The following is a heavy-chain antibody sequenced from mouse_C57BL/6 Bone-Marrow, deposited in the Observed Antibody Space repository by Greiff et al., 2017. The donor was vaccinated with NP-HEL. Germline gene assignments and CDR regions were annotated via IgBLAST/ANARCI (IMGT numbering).Heavy chain of an antibody. D-gene: IGHD2-10*01. J-gene: IGHJ4*01. CDR1: GFTFSDYY. Sequence: EVQRVESGGGLVQPGGSLKLSCAASGFTFSDYYMYWVRQTPEKRLEWVAYISNGGGSTYYPDTVQGRFTISRVTAKNTLYRQMSRRKSEDTARYYGARHSPTGDERGYAMDYWGQGTSVTVSS. V-gene: IGHV5-12*01. CDR3: ARHSPTGDERGYAMDY. CDR2: ISNGGGST.